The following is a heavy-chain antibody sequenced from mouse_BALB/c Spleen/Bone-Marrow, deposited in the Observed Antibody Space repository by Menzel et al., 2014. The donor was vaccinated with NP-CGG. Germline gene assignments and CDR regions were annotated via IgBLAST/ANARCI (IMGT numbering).Heavy chain of an antibody. CDR1: GYSFTTYW. CDR2: IHPSDSET. V-gene: IGHV1-61*01. D-gene: IGHD2-1*01. J-gene: IGHJ3*01. CDR3: AREKVYYGISWFAY. Sequence: QVQLQQSGTEVVRPGASVKLSCKASGYSFTTYWMNWVKQRPGQGLEWIGMIHPSDSETRLNQKFKDKATLTVDKSSSTAYMQLHSPTSEDSAVYYCAREKVYYGISWFAYWGQGTLVTVSA.